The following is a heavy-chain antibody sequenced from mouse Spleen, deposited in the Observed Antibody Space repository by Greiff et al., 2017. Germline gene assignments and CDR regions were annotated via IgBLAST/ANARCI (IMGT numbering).Heavy chain of an antibody. V-gene: IGHV1-54*01. CDR1: GYAFTNYL. D-gene: IGHD1-1*01. CDR3: ARRGYYGSRRAMDY. CDR2: INPGSGGT. J-gene: IGHJ4*01. Sequence: QVQLKQSGAELVRPGTSVKVSCKASGYAFTNYLIEWVKQRPGQGLEWIGVINPGSGGTNYNEKFKGKATLTADKSSSTAYMQLSSLTSEDSAVYFCARRGYYGSRRAMDYWGQGTSVTVSS.